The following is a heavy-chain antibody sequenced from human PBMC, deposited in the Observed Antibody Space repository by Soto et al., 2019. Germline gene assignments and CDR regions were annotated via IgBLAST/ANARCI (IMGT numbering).Heavy chain of an antibody. V-gene: IGHV1-69*01. CDR3: GRLAARRIDY. J-gene: IGHJ4*02. D-gene: IGHD6-25*01. CDR2: ITPRFGIA. Sequence: QVQLVQSGPEVKKPGSTVTVSCTAPGGTFSSYGISWVRQAPGQGLEWMGGITPRFGIADYVQKFQGRVTITADESTNTANMELSSLRSGDTAVYFCGRLAARRIDYWGQGTLVTVSS. CDR1: GGTFSSYG.